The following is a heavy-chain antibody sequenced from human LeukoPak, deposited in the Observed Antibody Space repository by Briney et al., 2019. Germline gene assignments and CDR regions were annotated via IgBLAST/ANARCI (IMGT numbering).Heavy chain of an antibody. J-gene: IGHJ4*02. V-gene: IGHV4-61*02. CDR2: IYTSESI. CDR3: ARDDVGITAVGSL. Sequence: SQTLSLTCTVSGDSVRSASYYWSWIRRPAGKGLEWIGRIYTSESIYYNPSLKSRVTMSLDTSRNQISLKLSSVTAADTAVYYCARDDVGITAVGSLWGQGTLVTVSS. D-gene: IGHD6-13*01. CDR1: GDSVRSASYY.